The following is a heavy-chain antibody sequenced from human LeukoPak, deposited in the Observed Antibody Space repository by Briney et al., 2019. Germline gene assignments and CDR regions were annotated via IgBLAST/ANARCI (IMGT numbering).Heavy chain of an antibody. V-gene: IGHV3-48*01. CDR2: ISSSSSTI. CDR3: APRITMVRGVADFDY. Sequence: PGGSLRLSCAASGFTFSSYSMNWVRQAPGKGLEWVSYISSSSSTIYYADSVKGRFTISRDNAKNSLYLQMNSLRAEDTAVYYCAPRITMVRGVADFDYWGQGTLVTVSS. D-gene: IGHD3-10*01. CDR1: GFTFSSYS. J-gene: IGHJ4*02.